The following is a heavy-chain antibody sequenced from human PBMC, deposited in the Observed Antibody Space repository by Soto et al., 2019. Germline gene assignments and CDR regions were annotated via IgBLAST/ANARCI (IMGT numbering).Heavy chain of an antibody. CDR2: INPNSGGT. CDR1: GYTFTGYY. Sequence: ASVKVSCKASGYTFTGYYMHWVRQAPGQGLEWMGWINPNSGGTNYAQKFQGWVTMTRDTSISTAYMELSRLRSDDPAGFYGGGGGGGIAAAGTNYYGMDVWGQGTTVTVSS. J-gene: IGHJ6*02. D-gene: IGHD6-13*01. V-gene: IGHV1-2*04. CDR3: GGGGGGIAAAGTNYYGMDV.